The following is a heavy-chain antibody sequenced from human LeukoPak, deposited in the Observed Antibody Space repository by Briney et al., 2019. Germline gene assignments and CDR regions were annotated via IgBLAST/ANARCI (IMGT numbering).Heavy chain of an antibody. V-gene: IGHV4-59*01. Sequence: SETLSLTCTVSGGSLSSYYWSWIRQPPGKGLEWIGYIYYSGSTNYNPSLKSRVTTSVDTSKNQFSLKLSSVTAADTAVYYCARSKEGGYYYYGMDVWGKGTTVTVSS. J-gene: IGHJ6*04. CDR1: GGSLSSYY. CDR3: ARSKEGGYYYYGMDV. CDR2: IYYSGST.